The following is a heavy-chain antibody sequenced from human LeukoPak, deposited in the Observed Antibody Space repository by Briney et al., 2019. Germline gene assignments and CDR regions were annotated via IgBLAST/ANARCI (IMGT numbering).Heavy chain of an antibody. CDR2: INQSGST. V-gene: IGHV4-34*01. CDR3: ASETTFNWFDP. J-gene: IGHJ5*02. Sequence: SETLSLTCAVYGGSFSGYYWSWIRQPPGKGLEWIGEINQSGSTNYNPSLKSRVNISVDTSKNQFSLKLSSVTAADTAVYYCASETTFNWFDPGGQGPLVTVS. D-gene: IGHD3-16*01. CDR1: GGSFSGYY.